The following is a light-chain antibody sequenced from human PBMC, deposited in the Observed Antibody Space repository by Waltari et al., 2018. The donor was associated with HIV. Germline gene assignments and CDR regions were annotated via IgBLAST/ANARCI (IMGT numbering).Light chain of an antibody. CDR3: SSYATGNTYV. CDR1: HIDIGKYNL. Sequence: QSALTQPASVSGSPGPSITISCTGTHIDIGKYNLVSWYQQHPGKVPKVLIVEVTTRHVLIPHRSSGSKSDNTASLTISGLQAEDEADYYCSSYATGNTYVFGTGTSVTVL. J-gene: IGLJ1*01. CDR2: EVT. V-gene: IGLV2-23*02.